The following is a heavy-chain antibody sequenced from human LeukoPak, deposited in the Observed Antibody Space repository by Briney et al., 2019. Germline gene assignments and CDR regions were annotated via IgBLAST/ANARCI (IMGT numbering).Heavy chain of an antibody. CDR1: GFTFSRHW. J-gene: IGHJ4*02. Sequence: PGGSLRLSCAASGFTFSRHWMYWVRQAPGKGLEWVAVIWYDGSNKYYADSVKGRFTISRDNSKNTLYLQMNSLRAEDTAVYYCARGNYCSSTSCYVEEYIYFDYWGQGTLVTVSS. V-gene: IGHV3-33*08. D-gene: IGHD2-2*01. CDR2: IWYDGSNK. CDR3: ARGNYCSSTSCYVEEYIYFDY.